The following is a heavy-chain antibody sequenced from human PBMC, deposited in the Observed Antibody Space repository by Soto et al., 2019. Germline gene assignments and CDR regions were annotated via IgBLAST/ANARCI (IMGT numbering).Heavy chain of an antibody. V-gene: IGHV4-31*11. CDR3: ARASIGDDVVVPAANWFDP. CDR1: GGSISIGGYY. CDR2: IFYSGST. D-gene: IGHD2-2*01. J-gene: IGHJ5*02. Sequence: QVQLQESGPRLVKPSQTLSLTCAVSGGSISIGGYYWSWIRQHPGKGLEWIGYIFYSGSTNYNPSLKSRVTVSVDTSKNQFSLKLSSVTAADTAVYYCARASIGDDVVVPAANWFDPWGQGTLVTVSS.